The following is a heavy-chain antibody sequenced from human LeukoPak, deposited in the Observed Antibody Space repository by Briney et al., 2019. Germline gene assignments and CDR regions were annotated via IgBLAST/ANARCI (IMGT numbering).Heavy chain of an antibody. CDR2: ISHGGRT. J-gene: IGHJ4*02. CDR1: GYSISSDYY. Sequence: SETLSLTCAVSGYSISSDYYWGWIRQPPGKGLEWIGSISHGGRTYYNPSFKSRVTTSVDTSKNEVSLKLSSVTAADAAVYYCAGIVGNIEVFDYWGQGTLVTVSS. V-gene: IGHV4-38-2*01. CDR3: AGIVGNIEVFDY. D-gene: IGHD1-26*01.